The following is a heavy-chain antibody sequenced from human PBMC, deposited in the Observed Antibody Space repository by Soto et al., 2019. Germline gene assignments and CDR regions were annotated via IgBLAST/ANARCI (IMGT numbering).Heavy chain of an antibody. Sequence: EVQLVESGGGLVKPGGSLRLSCAASGFTFSSYSMNWVRQPPGKGLEWVSSISSSSSYIYYADSVKGRLTISRDNAKNSLYLQMNSLRAEDTAVYYCARDGPDSSGYYRLLDYWGQGTLVTVSS. CDR1: GFTFSSYS. J-gene: IGHJ4*02. V-gene: IGHV3-21*01. CDR3: ARDGPDSSGYYRLLDY. CDR2: ISSSSSYI. D-gene: IGHD3-22*01.